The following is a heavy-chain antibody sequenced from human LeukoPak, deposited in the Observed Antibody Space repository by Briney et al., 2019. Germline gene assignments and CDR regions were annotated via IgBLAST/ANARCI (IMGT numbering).Heavy chain of an antibody. D-gene: IGHD6-13*01. CDR3: ARGRDSSWLPFDY. Sequence: PSETLSLTCAVYGGSFSDYYWSWIRQPPGKGLEWIGEINHSGSTNYNPSLKSRVTISVDTSKNQFSLKLSSVTAADTAVYYCARGRDSSWLPFDYWGQGTLVTVSS. CDR2: INHSGST. CDR1: GGSFSDYY. V-gene: IGHV4-34*01. J-gene: IGHJ4*02.